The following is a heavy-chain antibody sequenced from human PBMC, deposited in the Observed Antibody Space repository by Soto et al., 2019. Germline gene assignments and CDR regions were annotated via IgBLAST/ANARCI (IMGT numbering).Heavy chain of an antibody. Sequence: KVFSNASGGTISSSPISMVRHAPGQGLEWMVTSILILGIANYAQKFQGRDTITADKSTSTAYMEVNSLRAEDTAVYYCARDLHGYVSFRFDPWGQGTLVTVSS. D-gene: IGHD5-12*01. V-gene: IGHV1-69*04. CDR1: GGTISSSP. J-gene: IGHJ5*02. CDR3: ARDLHGYVSFRFDP. CDR2: SILILGIA.